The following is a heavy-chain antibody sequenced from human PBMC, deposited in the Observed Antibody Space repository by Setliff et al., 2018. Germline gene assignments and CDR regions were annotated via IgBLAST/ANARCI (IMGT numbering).Heavy chain of an antibody. CDR1: GGSLSSYY. Sequence: KLPETLSLTCTVSGGSLSSYYWSWIRQPPGKGLEWIGHIYYSGTTNYNASLKNRVSISVDTSKNHFSLKLNSVTAADTAVYYCARVGSSSWYGGGFDIWGQGTMVTVSS. D-gene: IGHD6-13*01. CDR2: IYYSGTT. J-gene: IGHJ3*02. CDR3: ARVGSSSWYGGGFDI. V-gene: IGHV4-59*01.